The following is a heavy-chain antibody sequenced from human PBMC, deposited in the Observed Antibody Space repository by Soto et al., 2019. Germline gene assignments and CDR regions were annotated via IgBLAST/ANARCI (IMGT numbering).Heavy chain of an antibody. Sequence: QIQLVQSGAEVKKPGASVKVSCKASGYMFSHYGINWVRQAPGQGLEWVAWISGYNGNTNYAQKFQGRVTMIMDSSTNTAYMELRSLTSDDTAVYYCARDLLPMTGTANDAFDIWGQGTRVTVSS. J-gene: IGHJ3*02. CDR2: ISGYNGNT. CDR1: GYMFSHYG. D-gene: IGHD1-1*01. CDR3: ARDLLPMTGTANDAFDI. V-gene: IGHV1-18*04.